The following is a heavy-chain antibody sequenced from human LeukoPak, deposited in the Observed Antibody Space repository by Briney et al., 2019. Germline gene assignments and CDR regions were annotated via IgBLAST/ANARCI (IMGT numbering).Heavy chain of an antibody. CDR1: GGSISSSSYY. CDR3: ARDRGTGFAFDI. CDR2: IYYSGST. Sequence: SETLSLTCTVSGGSISSSSYYWGWIRQPPGKGLEWIGSIYYSGSTYYNPSLKSRVTISVDTSKNQFSLKLSSVTAADTAVYYCARDRGTGFAFDIWGQGTMVTVSS. D-gene: IGHD1-1*01. J-gene: IGHJ3*02. V-gene: IGHV4-39*02.